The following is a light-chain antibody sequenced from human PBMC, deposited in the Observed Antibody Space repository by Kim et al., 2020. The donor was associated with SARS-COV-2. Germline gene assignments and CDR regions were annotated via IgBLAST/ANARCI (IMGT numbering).Light chain of an antibody. CDR3: QAWASSTAV. CDR1: KLGDKY. V-gene: IGLV3-1*01. J-gene: IGLJ3*02. CDR2: QDS. Sequence: SYELTQPPSVSVSPGQTASITCSGDKLGDKYACWYQQKPGQSPVLVIYQDSKRPSGIPERFSGSNSGNTATLTISGTQAMDEADYYCQAWASSTAVSGGG.